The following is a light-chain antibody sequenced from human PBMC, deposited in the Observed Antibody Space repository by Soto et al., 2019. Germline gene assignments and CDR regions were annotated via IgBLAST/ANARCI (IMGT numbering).Light chain of an antibody. V-gene: IGKV3D-11*02. CDR3: QQHSCSPLT. Sequence: RARRSSTRFAAWYQQKPGQAPMLIYYEASKKSGGLPTRCSGSGAREDFTLTISIQQQDDSAYYSCQQHSCSPLTFGQGTRVDIK. J-gene: IGKJ4*01. CDR1: RSSTRF. CDR2: EAS.